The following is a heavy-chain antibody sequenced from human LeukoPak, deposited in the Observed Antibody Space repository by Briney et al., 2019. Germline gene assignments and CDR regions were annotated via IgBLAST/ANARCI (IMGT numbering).Heavy chain of an antibody. CDR1: GYTFTGYY. V-gene: IGHV1-8*02. CDR3: ARPYCSSTSCYIGWFDP. J-gene: IGHJ5*02. D-gene: IGHD2-2*02. CDR2: MNPNSGNT. Sequence: GASVKVSCKASGYTFTGYYMHWVRQAPGQGLEWMGWMNPNSGNTGYAQKFQGRVTMTRNTSISTAYMGLSSLRSEDTAVYYCARPYCSSTSCYIGWFDPWGQGTLVTVSS.